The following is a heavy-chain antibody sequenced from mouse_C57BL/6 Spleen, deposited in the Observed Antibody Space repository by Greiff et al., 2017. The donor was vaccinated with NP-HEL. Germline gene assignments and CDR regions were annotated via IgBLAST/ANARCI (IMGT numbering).Heavy chain of an antibody. J-gene: IGHJ1*03. D-gene: IGHD4-1*01. CDR3: ARRGTGHWYFDV. V-gene: IGHV5-15*01. CDR1: GFTFSDYG. Sequence: EVQLVESGGGLVQPGGSLKLSCAASGFTFSDYGMAWVRQAPRKGPEWVAFISNLAYSIYYADTVTGRFTISRENAKNTLYLEMSSLRSEDTAMYYCARRGTGHWYFDVWGTGTTVTVSS. CDR2: ISNLAYSI.